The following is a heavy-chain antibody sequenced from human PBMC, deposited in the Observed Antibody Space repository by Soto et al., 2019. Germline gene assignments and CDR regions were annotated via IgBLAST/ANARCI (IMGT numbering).Heavy chain of an antibody. CDR1: GYTFTSYY. CDR2: INPSGGST. Sequence: ASVKVSCKASGYTFTSYYMHLGRLAPGQALEWMGIINPSGGSTSYAQTFQGRVTMTRDTSTSTVYMELSSLRSGDTAVYYCAREPPRPDYDYVWGSYRYLPYYYYGMDVWGQGTTVTVSS. D-gene: IGHD3-16*02. V-gene: IGHV1-46*01. CDR3: AREPPRPDYDYVWGSYRYLPYYYYGMDV. J-gene: IGHJ6*02.